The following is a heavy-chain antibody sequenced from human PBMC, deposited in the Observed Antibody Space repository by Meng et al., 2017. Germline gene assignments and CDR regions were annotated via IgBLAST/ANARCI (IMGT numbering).Heavy chain of an antibody. CDR3: ARDHPGPGYYDILTGYLNPLDAFDI. CDR1: GFTFSSYE. Sequence: GESLKISCAASGFTFSSYEMNWVRQAPGKGLEWVSYISSSGSTIYYADSVKGRFTISRDNAKNSLYLQMNSLRAEDTAVYYCARDHPGPGYYDILTGYLNPLDAFDIWGQGKMV. D-gene: IGHD3-9*01. J-gene: IGHJ3*02. CDR2: ISSSGSTI. V-gene: IGHV3-48*03.